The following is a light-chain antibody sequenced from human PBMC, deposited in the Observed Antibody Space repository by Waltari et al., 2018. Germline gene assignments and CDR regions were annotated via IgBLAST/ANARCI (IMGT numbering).Light chain of an antibody. CDR3: HVWHPHVDPGV. Sequence: SYVVTQPPSVSVAPGETATITCGGDNIGTYSVHGYQQKAGQAPVLVIFYDRDRPPGIPDRFSGSNSGNTATLTISRVEAGDEARYYCHVWHPHVDPGVFGTGTEVTVL. J-gene: IGLJ1*01. V-gene: IGLV3-21*04. CDR2: YDR. CDR1: NIGTYS.